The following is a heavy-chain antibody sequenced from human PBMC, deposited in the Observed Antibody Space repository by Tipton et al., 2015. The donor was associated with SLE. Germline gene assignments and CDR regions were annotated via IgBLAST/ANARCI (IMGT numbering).Heavy chain of an antibody. D-gene: IGHD3-3*01. CDR1: GGSFSTYY. CDR3: ARPTYYDFWSGYSDAFDI. V-gene: IGHV4-34*01. J-gene: IGHJ3*02. CDR2: INHSGST. Sequence: TLSLTCAVYGGSFSTYYWNWIRQPPGKGLEWIGEINHSGSTYYSPSLKSRVTISVDTSKNQFSLKLSSVTAADTAVYYCARPTYYDFWSGYSDAFDIWGQGTMVTVSS.